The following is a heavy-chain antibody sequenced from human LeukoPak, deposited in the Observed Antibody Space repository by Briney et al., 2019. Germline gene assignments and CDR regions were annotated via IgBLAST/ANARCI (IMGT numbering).Heavy chain of an antibody. D-gene: IGHD6-13*01. CDR2: IYYSGRT. V-gene: IGHV4-59*01. CDR1: GGSISSYY. CDR3: AGDIAAGGNLDY. J-gene: IGHJ4*02. Sequence: SETLSLTCSVSGGSISSYYWNWIRQPPGKGLEWIGYIYYSGRTNYNPSLKSRVTISVDTSKNQFSLNLSSVTAADTAVYYCAGDIAAGGNLDYWGQGTLVTVSS.